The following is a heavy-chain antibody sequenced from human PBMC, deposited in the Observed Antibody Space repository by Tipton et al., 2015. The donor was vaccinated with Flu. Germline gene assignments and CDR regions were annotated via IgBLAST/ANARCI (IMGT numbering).Heavy chain of an antibody. D-gene: IGHD2/OR15-2a*01. CDR2: IYNGVYT. Sequence: TLSLTCIVSNGSLSSYYWVWIRQSPGKGLEWIGYIYNGVYTKYQRSLKSRVTISADTSKNQFSLRLTSVTAADMAIYFCARDPSLGMPEYLDSWGPGTLVSVSS. CDR3: ARDPSLGMPEYLDS. V-gene: IGHV4-59*01. J-gene: IGHJ4*02. CDR1: NGSLSSYY.